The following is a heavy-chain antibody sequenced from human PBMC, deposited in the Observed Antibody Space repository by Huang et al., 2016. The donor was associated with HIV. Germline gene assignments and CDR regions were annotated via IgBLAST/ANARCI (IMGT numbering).Heavy chain of an antibody. Sequence: QVRLVESGGGVVQPGASLTLSCSASGFPFSAYGMDWVRQAPGKGLEWGSLIRYDGNNDYLMCSVKGRFTISRYNSDHTLYLRMNSLRPEDTAVYYCVKERGSSRARSSFDFWGQGTSVIVSS. J-gene: IGHJ3*01. CDR3: VKERGSSRARSSFDF. D-gene: IGHD6-13*01. V-gene: IGHV3-30*02. CDR1: GFPFSAYG. CDR2: IRYDGNND.